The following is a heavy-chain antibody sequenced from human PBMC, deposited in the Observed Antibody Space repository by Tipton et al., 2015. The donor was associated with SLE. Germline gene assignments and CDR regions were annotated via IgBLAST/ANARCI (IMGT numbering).Heavy chain of an antibody. CDR2: IYYSGST. Sequence: TLSLTCTVSGGSISSTSYYWGWIRQPPGKGLEWIGNIYYSGSTYYNPSLKSRVSISVDTSKNQFSLILTSVTAADRAVYYCARVIENWFDLWGQGTLVTVSS. CDR1: GGSISSTSYY. CDR3: ARVIENWFDL. J-gene: IGHJ5*02. V-gene: IGHV4-39*07.